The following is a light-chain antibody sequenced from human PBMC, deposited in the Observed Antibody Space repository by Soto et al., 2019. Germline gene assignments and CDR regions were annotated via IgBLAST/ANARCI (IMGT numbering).Light chain of an antibody. CDR1: QSVSSN. CDR3: QQYSNWPRT. V-gene: IGKV3-15*01. CDR2: GAS. J-gene: IGKJ2*01. Sequence: EIVMTQSPATLSVSPGERATFSCRASQSVSSNLAWYQQKPGQAPRLLMYGASTRATGIPARFSGSGSGTEFTLTISSLQSEDFVLYYCQQYSNWPRTFGQGTKLEIK.